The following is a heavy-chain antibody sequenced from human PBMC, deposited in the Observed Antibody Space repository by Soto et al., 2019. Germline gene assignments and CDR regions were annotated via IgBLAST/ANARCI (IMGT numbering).Heavy chain of an antibody. J-gene: IGHJ4*02. Sequence: SGPTLVNPTQTLTLTCTFSGFSLSTSGVGVGWIRQPPGKALEWLALIYWDDDKRYTPSLKSRLTITKDTSKNQVALTMTNLDPVDTATYYCAHRSNYGSGPTIFDYWGQGTLVTVSS. CDR2: IYWDDDK. V-gene: IGHV2-5*02. CDR1: GFSLSTSGVG. D-gene: IGHD3-10*01. CDR3: AHRSNYGSGPTIFDY.